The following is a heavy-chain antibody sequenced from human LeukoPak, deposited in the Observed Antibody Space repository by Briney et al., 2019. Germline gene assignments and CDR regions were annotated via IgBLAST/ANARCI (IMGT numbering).Heavy chain of an antibody. J-gene: IGHJ5*02. CDR3: ARGDHYDSSGYHNWFDP. CDR2: TYYRSKWYN. Sequence: SQTLSLTCAISGDSVSSNSAAWNWIRQSPSRGLEWLGRTYYRSKWYNDYAVSVKSRITINPDTSKNQFSLQLNSVTPEDTAVYYCARGDHYDSSGYHNWFDPWGQGTLVTVSS. V-gene: IGHV6-1*01. D-gene: IGHD3-22*01. CDR1: GDSVSSNSAA.